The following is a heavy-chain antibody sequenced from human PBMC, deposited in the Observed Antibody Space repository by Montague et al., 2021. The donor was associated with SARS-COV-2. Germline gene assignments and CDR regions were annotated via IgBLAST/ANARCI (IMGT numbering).Heavy chain of an antibody. J-gene: IGHJ6*02. CDR2: IYHSGST. V-gene: IGHV4-4*02. CDR3: VYRDYYYYYGMDV. CDR1: GGSISSSNW. Sequence: SETLSLTCAVSGGSISSSNWWSWVRQPPGKGLEWIGEIYHSGSTNYNPSLKSRVTISVDKSKNQFSLKLSSVIAADTAVYYCVYRDYYYYYGMDVWGQGTTVTVPS. D-gene: IGHD5-12*01.